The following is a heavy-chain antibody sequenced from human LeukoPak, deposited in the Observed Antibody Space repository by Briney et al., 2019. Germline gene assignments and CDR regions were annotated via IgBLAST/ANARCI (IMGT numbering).Heavy chain of an antibody. D-gene: IGHD6-19*01. CDR3: ARITGQWLSVDY. J-gene: IGHJ4*02. V-gene: IGHV3-7*01. CDR1: GLTFSSYG. Sequence: GGSLRLSCAASGLTFSSYGMTWVRQAPGNGLEWVANRKQDGSEKHYVDSVKGRFTISRDNAKDSLYLQMNSLRAEDTAIYYCARITGQWLSVDYWGQGTLVTVSS. CDR2: RKQDGSEK.